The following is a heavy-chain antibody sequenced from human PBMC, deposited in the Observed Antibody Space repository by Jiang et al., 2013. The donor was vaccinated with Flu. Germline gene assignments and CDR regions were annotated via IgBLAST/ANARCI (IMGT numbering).Heavy chain of an antibody. J-gene: IGHJ4*02. CDR1: GGSISSSNW. D-gene: IGHD6-13*01. CDR2: VYHSGTT. V-gene: IGHV4-4*02. CDR3: ARDPYSSSWRHSAGFDY. Sequence: GLVKPSGTLSLTCAVSGGSISSSNWWSWVRQPPGKGLEWIGEVYHSGTTNYNPSLKSRVTISVDKSKNQFSLNLSSVTAADTAVYYCARDPYSSSWRHSAGFDYWGQGTLVTVSS.